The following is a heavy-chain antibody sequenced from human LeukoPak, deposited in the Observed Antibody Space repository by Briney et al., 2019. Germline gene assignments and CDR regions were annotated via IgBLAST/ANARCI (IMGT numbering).Heavy chain of an antibody. Sequence: GASVTVSCKASGYTFTSYDINWVRQATGQGLEWMGWMNPNSGNTGYAQKFQGRVTMTRNTSISTAYMELSSLRSDDTAVYYCARDRDHRALAGSFDPWGQGTLVTVSS. V-gene: IGHV1-8*01. CDR3: ARDRDHRALAGSFDP. CDR2: MNPNSGNT. J-gene: IGHJ5*02. D-gene: IGHD6-19*01. CDR1: GYTFTSYD.